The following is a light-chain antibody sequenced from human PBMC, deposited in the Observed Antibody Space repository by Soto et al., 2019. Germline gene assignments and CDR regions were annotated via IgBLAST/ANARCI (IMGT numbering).Light chain of an antibody. J-gene: IGKJ5*01. CDR1: QSISSTY. CDR3: QQRSNWPPLIT. CDR2: DAS. Sequence: ENVLTQSPGTPSLSPGERATLSRRASQSISSTYLAWYQQKPGQAPRLLIYDASNRATGIPARFSGSGSGTDFTLTISSLEPEDFAVYYCQQRSNWPPLITFGQGTRLEIK. V-gene: IGKV3-11*01.